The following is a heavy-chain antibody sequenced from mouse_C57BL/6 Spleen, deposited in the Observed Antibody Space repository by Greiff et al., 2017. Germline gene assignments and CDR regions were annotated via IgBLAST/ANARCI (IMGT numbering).Heavy chain of an antibody. D-gene: IGHD2-2*01. Sequence: QVQLQQPGAELVKPGASVKMSCKASGYTFTSYWITWVKQRPGQGLEWIGDIYPGSGSTNYNEKFKSKATLTVDKSSSTAYMQLSSLTSEDSAVXYGARYGYDPHPYAMDYWGQGTSVTVSS. CDR2: IYPGSGST. CDR3: ARYGYDPHPYAMDY. J-gene: IGHJ4*01. CDR1: GYTFTSYW. V-gene: IGHV1-55*01.